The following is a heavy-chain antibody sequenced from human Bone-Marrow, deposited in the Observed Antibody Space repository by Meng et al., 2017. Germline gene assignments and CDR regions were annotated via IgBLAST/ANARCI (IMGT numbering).Heavy chain of an antibody. Sequence: SGPTLVKPTQTLTLTCTFSGFSLSTSGAGVGWTRQPPGKALEWLASIYWDDDERYSPSLRSRLTITKDTSKNQVVLKMTNMDPVDTATYYCAHSRGRVPSYGMDVWGQGTTVTVSS. CDR2: IYWDDDE. J-gene: IGHJ6*02. V-gene: IGHV2-5*02. CDR1: GFSLSTSGAG. D-gene: IGHD2-15*01. CDR3: AHSRGRVPSYGMDV.